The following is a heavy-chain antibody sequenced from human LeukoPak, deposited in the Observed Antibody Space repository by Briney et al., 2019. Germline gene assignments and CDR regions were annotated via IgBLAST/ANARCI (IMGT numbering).Heavy chain of an antibody. J-gene: IGHJ4*02. Sequence: SGTLSLSCAFSGGSITSSNWWTWVRQAPGKGLEWIGEVYYSGITNYNPSLKSRLTLSVDMSKNQFSLKLSSVTAADTAVYYCARGSDGVMITFGGVITIHYDYWGQGTLVTVSS. D-gene: IGHD3-16*02. CDR1: GGSITSSNW. CDR2: VYYSGIT. V-gene: IGHV4-4*02. CDR3: ARGSDGVMITFGGVITIHYDY.